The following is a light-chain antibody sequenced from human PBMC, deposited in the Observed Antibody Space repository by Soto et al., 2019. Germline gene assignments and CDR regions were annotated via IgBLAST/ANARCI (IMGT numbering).Light chain of an antibody. CDR3: QQSFSPPYT. CDR2: EPS. V-gene: IGKV1-39*01. CDR1: QSLSSR. J-gene: IGKJ2*01. Sequence: IQMTQSPSSLSASVGDRVTITCRASQSLSSRLTWYQQNPGEAPKLLKYEPSSLHSGVPSRFSGSGSETDFTLTINSLQPEDFATYYCQQSFSPPYTFGQGTKLEIK.